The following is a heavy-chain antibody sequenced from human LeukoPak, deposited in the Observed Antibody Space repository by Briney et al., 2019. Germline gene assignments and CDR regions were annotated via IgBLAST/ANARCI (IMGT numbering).Heavy chain of an antibody. D-gene: IGHD3-22*01. Sequence: ASVKVSCKASGYTFTDYYIQWVRQAPGQGLEWMGWINPYSGGTHYAQKFQGRVTMTRDTSISTAYMELSRLRSDDTAVYYCARGESHITLIVVVQRKFDPWGQGTLVTVSS. J-gene: IGHJ5*02. CDR2: INPYSGGT. V-gene: IGHV1-2*02. CDR3: ARGESHITLIVVVQRKFDP. CDR1: GYTFTDYY.